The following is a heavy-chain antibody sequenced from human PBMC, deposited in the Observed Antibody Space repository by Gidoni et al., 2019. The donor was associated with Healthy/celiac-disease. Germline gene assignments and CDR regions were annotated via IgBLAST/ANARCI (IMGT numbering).Heavy chain of an antibody. J-gene: IGHJ3*02. CDR1: GFTFVDYA. D-gene: IGHD2-2*01. CDR2: IRSKAYGGTT. V-gene: IGHV3-49*03. Sequence: EVQLVESGGVLVQPGRSLSLSCTASGFTFVDYAMSWFRQAPGKVLEWVGFIRSKAYGGTTEYAASVKGRFTISRDDSKSIAYLQMNSLKTEDTAVYYCTRDIVVVPAAEAFDIWGQGTMVTVSS. CDR3: TRDIVVVPAAEAFDI.